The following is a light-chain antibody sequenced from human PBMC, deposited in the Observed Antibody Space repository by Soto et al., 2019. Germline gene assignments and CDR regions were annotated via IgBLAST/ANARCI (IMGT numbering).Light chain of an antibody. Sequence: QSVLTQPGSVSRSPGQSLTISCTGTSSDVCGSNYVSWYQQHPGKAPKLIIYEVSNRPSGVSDRFSGSKSGNTASLTISGLQAEYEADYYCSSYTSSITIGYVYGAGTKVTV. CDR1: SSDVCGSNY. CDR3: SSYTSSITIGYV. CDR2: EVS. V-gene: IGLV2-14*01. J-gene: IGLJ1*01.